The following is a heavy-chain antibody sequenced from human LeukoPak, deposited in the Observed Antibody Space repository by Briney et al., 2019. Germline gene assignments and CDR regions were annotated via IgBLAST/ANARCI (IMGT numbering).Heavy chain of an antibody. V-gene: IGHV3-11*01. J-gene: IGHJ5*02. CDR1: GFTFSDYY. CDR3: ASASARPGWFDP. D-gene: IGHD6-6*01. Sequence: GGSLRLSYAASGFTFSDYYMSWIRQAPGKGLEWVSYISSSGSTIYYADSVKGRFTISRDNAKNSLYLLMNSLRAEDTAVYYCASASARPGWFDPWGQGTRVTVSS. CDR2: ISSSGSTI.